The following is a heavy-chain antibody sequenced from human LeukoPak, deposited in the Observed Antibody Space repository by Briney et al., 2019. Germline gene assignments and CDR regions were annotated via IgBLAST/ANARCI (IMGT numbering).Heavy chain of an antibody. V-gene: IGHV1-24*01. Sequence: ASVKVSCKVSGYTLTELSMHWVRQAPGKGLEWMGGFDPENVETIYAQKFQGRITMTEDTSTDTAYMELSRLRSEDTAVYYCAIGLDPVTTYSNAWFDPWGQGTLVTVSS. CDR2: FDPENVET. D-gene: IGHD4-17*01. CDR1: GYTLTELS. CDR3: AIGLDPVTTYSNAWFDP. J-gene: IGHJ5*02.